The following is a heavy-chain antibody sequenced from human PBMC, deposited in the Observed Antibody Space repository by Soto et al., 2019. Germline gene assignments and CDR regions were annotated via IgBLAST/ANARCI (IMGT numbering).Heavy chain of an antibody. CDR1: GGSFSGYY. V-gene: IGHV4-34*01. D-gene: IGHD6-19*01. Sequence: SETLSLTCAAYGGSFSGYYWSWIRQPPGKGLEWIGEINHSGSTNYNPSLKSRVTISVDTSKNQFSLKLSSVTAADTAVYYCARASPLIAVSNWFDPWGQGTLVTVSS. CDR3: ARASPLIAVSNWFDP. J-gene: IGHJ5*02. CDR2: INHSGST.